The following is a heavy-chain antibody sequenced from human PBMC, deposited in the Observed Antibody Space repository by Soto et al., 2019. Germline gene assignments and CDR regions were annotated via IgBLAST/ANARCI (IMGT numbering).Heavy chain of an antibody. D-gene: IGHD1-26*01. V-gene: IGHV4-59*08. J-gene: IGHJ4*02. CDR2: IYYSGST. CDR3: ARGGGSPDY. CDR1: GGSISSYY. Sequence: QVQLQESGPGLVKPSETLSLTCTVSGGSISSYYWSWIRQPPGKGLEWIGYIYYSGSTNYNPSLMSRVTISVDTPKNQFPLKLTSVTAADTAVYYCARGGGSPDYWGQGTLVTVSS.